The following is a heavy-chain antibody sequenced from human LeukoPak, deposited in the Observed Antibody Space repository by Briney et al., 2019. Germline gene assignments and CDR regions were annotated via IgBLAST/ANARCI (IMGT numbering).Heavy chain of an antibody. CDR1: GGSFSGYY. J-gene: IGHJ3*02. CDR2: INHSGST. V-gene: IGHV4-34*01. Sequence: SETLSLTCAVYGGSFSGYYWSWIRQPPGKGLEWIGEINHSGSTNYNPSLKSRVTISVDTSKNQFSLKLSSVTAADTAVYYCARGRGRETPFHRIAAAGANDAFDIWGQGTMVTVSS. CDR3: ARGRGRETPFHRIAAAGANDAFDI. D-gene: IGHD6-13*01.